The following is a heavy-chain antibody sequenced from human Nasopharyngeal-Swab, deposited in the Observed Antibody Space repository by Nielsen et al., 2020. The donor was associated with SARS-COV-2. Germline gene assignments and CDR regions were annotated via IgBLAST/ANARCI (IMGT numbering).Heavy chain of an antibody. D-gene: IGHD3-9*01. J-gene: IGHJ4*02. CDR2: IIPIFGTA. Sequence: SVKVSCKASGGTFSSYAISWVRQAPGQGLEWMGGIIPIFGTANYAQKFQGRVTITADESTRTAYMELSSLRSEDTAVYYCARHSDKGKYYDILTGYYFWGQGTLVTVSS. V-gene: IGHV1-69*13. CDR1: GGTFSSYA. CDR3: ARHSDKGKYYDILTGYYF.